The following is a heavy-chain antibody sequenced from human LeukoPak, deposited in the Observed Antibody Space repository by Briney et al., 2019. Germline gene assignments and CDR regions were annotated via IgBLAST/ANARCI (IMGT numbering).Heavy chain of an antibody. Sequence: SETLSLTCSVSGGSVSSSIYYWGWIRQPPGKGLEWIGSIYYSGSTYYNPSLKSRVTISVDTSKNQFSLKLRSVTAADTAVYYCARRLGGSGSYYYWGQGTLVTVSS. CDR1: GGSVSSSIYY. J-gene: IGHJ4*02. D-gene: IGHD3-10*01. CDR3: ARRLGGSGSYYY. V-gene: IGHV4-39*01. CDR2: IYYSGST.